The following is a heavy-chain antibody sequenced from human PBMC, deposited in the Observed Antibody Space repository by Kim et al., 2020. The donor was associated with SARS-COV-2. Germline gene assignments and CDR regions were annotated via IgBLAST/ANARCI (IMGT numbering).Heavy chain of an antibody. J-gene: IGHJ4*02. D-gene: IGHD3-10*01. CDR1: GGSISSSSYY. CDR3: ARASGYGSGGYYFDY. Sequence: SETLSLTCTVSGGSISSSSYYWGWIRQPPWKGLEWIGSIYYSGSTYYNPSLKSRVTISVDTSKNQFSLKLSSVTAADTAVYYCARASGYGSGGYYFDYWGQGTLVTVSS. CDR2: IYYSGST. V-gene: IGHV4-39*07.